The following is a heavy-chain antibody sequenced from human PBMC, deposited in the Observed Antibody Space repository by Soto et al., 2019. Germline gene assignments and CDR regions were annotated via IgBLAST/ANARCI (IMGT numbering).Heavy chain of an antibody. Sequence: GGSLRLSCAASGFTFSSYSMNWVRQAPGKGLEWVSSISSSSSYIYYADSVKGRFTISRDNAKNSLYLQMNSLRAEDTAVYYCARDRRGGVGAILWFDPWGQGTLVTVSS. V-gene: IGHV3-21*01. CDR3: ARDRRGGVGAILWFDP. CDR2: ISSSSSYI. CDR1: GFTFSSYS. D-gene: IGHD1-26*01. J-gene: IGHJ5*02.